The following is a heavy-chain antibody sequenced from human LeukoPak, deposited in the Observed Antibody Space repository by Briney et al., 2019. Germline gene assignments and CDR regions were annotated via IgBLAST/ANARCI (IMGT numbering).Heavy chain of an antibody. D-gene: IGHD3-10*01. CDR1: GGSFSGYY. J-gene: IGHJ5*02. CDR2: INHSGRT. CDR3: ARGLFGSGSYISGPWFDP. Sequence: KPSETLSLTCAVYGGSFSGYYWSWIRQPPGKGLECIGEINHSGRTNNNPSLKRRVTISVDTSKNQFSLKLSPVTAADTAVYYCARGLFGSGSYISGPWFDPCGQGTLVTVSS. V-gene: IGHV4-34*01.